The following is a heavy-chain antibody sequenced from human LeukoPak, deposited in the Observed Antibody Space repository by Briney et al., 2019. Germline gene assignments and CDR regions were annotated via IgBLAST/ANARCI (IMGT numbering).Heavy chain of an antibody. CDR2: INPGDSDT. CDR1: GYSFTAYW. Sequence: GESLKISCKGSGYSFTAYWIGWVRQMPGRGLEWMGIINPGDSDTRYSPSFQGQVTISADKSISTTYLQWSSLKASDTAMYYCAGGDYKVAFDIWGQGTMVTVSS. J-gene: IGHJ3*02. CDR3: AGGDYKVAFDI. V-gene: IGHV5-51*01. D-gene: IGHD4-17*01.